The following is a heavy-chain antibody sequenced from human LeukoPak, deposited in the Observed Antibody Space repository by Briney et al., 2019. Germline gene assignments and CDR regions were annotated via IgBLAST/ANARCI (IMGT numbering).Heavy chain of an antibody. CDR3: ARGYSSSWDYFDY. CDR2: INSDGSST. V-gene: IGHV3-74*01. CDR1: GFTFSSYW. J-gene: IGHJ4*02. Sequence: GGSLRLSCAASGFTFSSYWMHWVRQAPGKGLVWVSRINSDGSSTSYADSVKGRFTISRDNAKNTLYLQMNSLRAEDTAVYYCARGYSSSWDYFDYWGQGTLVTVSS. D-gene: IGHD6-13*01.